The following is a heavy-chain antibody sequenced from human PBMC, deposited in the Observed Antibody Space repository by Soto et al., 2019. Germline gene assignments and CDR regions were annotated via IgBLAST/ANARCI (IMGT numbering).Heavy chain of an antibody. J-gene: IGHJ5*02. D-gene: IGHD3-22*01. CDR1: GGSMGTYY. V-gene: IGHV4-59*01. CDR2: VDYTGST. Sequence: SETLSLTCTVSGGSMGTYYWNWIRQPPGKPLEWIGYVDYTGSTNYNPSLKSRVTISVDTSNQFSLSLTSVTAADTAVYYCARDHDSSGYVWFDPWGHGTLVTAPQ. CDR3: ARDHDSSGYVWFDP.